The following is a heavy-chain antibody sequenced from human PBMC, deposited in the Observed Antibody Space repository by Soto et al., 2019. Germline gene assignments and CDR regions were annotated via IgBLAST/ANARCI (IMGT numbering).Heavy chain of an antibody. Sequence: QVQLVESGGGLVKPRGSLRLSCAASGFSLSDYYVSWIRQAPGEGLEWVSYISSSGTTTHYADSVKGRFTISKDNAKNSLYLQMNSLRAEDTAVYYCARVMGDSSGSYYFDYWGQGALVTVSS. J-gene: IGHJ4*02. D-gene: IGHD3-22*01. V-gene: IGHV3-11*01. CDR3: ARVMGDSSGSYYFDY. CDR1: GFSLSDYY. CDR2: ISSSGTTT.